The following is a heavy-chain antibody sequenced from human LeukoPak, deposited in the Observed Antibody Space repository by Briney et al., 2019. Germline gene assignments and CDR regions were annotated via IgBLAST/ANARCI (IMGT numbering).Heavy chain of an antibody. CDR1: GFTFSTYW. D-gene: IGHD3-22*01. V-gene: IGHV3-74*01. CDR2: IKSDGST. J-gene: IGHJ1*01. CDR3: ARAPSEIGGYYPEYFRH. Sequence: GGSLRLSCAASGFTFSTYWMHWVRQPPGKGLVWVSRIKSDGSTNYADSVKGRFTISRHNANNTLSLQMNSLRPGDTGVYYCARAPSEIGGYYPEYFRHWGQGTLVTVSS.